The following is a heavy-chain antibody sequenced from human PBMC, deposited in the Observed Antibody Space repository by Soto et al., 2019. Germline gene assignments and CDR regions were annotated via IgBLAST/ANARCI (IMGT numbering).Heavy chain of an antibody. CDR2: ISGSGGIT. V-gene: IGHV3-23*01. J-gene: IGHJ4*02. Sequence: HPGGSLRLSCAASGFTFSSYAMSWVRQAPGKGLEWVSSISGSGGITYYADSVKGRFTISRDNSKNTLYLQMNSLRAEDTAVYYCARFSVKSSSPKGSFDYWGQGNMVTVSS. CDR1: GFTFSSYA. D-gene: IGHD6-6*01. CDR3: ARFSVKSSSPKGSFDY.